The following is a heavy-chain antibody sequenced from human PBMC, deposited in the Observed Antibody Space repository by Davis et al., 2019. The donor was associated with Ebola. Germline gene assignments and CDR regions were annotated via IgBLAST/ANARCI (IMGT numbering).Heavy chain of an antibody. CDR3: AREGAYCSGGSCYSPGMDV. Sequence: PSETLSLTCTVSGGSISSYYWSWIRQPPGKGLEWIGYIYYSGSTNYNPSLKSRVTISVDTSKNQFSLKLSSVTAADTAVYYCAREGAYCSGGSCYSPGMDVWGQGTTVTVSS. V-gene: IGHV4-59*12. J-gene: IGHJ6*02. CDR2: IYYSGST. D-gene: IGHD2-15*01. CDR1: GGSISSYY.